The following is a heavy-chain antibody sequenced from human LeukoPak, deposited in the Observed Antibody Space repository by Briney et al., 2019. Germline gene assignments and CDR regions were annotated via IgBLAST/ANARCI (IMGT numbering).Heavy chain of an antibody. D-gene: IGHD1-26*01. Sequence: GGSLRLSCAASGFTFSSYWMNWVRQAPGKGLEWVGRIKSKTDGETTDYAAPVKGRFTISRDDSKTTLFLEMNSLKTADSAVYYCTTERNWELLRPYGLDIWGQGTTVIVSS. J-gene: IGHJ6*02. CDR3: TTERNWELLRPYGLDI. CDR2: IKSKTDGETT. CDR1: GFTFSSYW. V-gene: IGHV3-15*07.